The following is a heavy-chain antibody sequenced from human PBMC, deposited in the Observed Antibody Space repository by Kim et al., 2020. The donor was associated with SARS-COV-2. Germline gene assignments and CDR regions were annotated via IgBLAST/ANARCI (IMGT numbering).Heavy chain of an antibody. Sequence: NHNPSLKSRVTISVDTSKNQFSLKLSSVTAADTAVYYCARSRYSSSHLGYWGQGTLVTVSS. J-gene: IGHJ4*02. D-gene: IGHD6-13*01. V-gene: IGHV4-34*01. CDR3: ARSRYSSSHLGY.